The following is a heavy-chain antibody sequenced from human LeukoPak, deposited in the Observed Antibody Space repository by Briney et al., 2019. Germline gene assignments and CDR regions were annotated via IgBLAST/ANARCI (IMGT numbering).Heavy chain of an antibody. CDR1: GGSISSYY. V-gene: IGHV4-59*08. CDR2: IYYSGST. Sequence: KPSETLSLTCTVSGGSISSYYWSWIRQPPGKGLEWIGYIYYSGSTNYNPSLKSRVTISVDTSKNQFSLKLSSVTAADTAVYYCARFEASSGWVYYGMDVWGQGTTVTVSS. CDR3: ARFEASSGWVYYGMDV. D-gene: IGHD6-19*01. J-gene: IGHJ6*02.